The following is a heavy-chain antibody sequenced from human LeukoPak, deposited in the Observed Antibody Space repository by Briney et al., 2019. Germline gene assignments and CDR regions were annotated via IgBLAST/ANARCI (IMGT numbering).Heavy chain of an antibody. J-gene: IGHJ4*02. V-gene: IGHV3-21*01. CDR2: ISSSSSYI. CDR3: ARRWYSSSSGGY. CDR1: GFTFSSYS. Sequence: GSLRLSCAASGFTFSSYSMNWVRPAPGKGLEWVSSISSSSSYIYYADSVKGRFTISRDNAKNSLYLQMNSLRAEDTAVYYCARRWYSSSSGGYWGQGTLVTVSS. D-gene: IGHD6-6*01.